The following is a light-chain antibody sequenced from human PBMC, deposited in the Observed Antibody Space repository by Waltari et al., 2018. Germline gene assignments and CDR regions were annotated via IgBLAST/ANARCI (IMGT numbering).Light chain of an antibody. V-gene: IGLV3-1*01. CDR1: RLGKKF. J-gene: IGLJ1*01. CDR2: QDT. CDR3: QTWDTSNEAI. Sequence: SYELTQPPSVSVSPGQTASISCSGDRLGKKFATWDQHKPGQSPVLVIYQDTKRPSGITERFYGSNSGNTATLTISGTQALDEADYYCQTWDTSNEAIFGPGTKVTVL.